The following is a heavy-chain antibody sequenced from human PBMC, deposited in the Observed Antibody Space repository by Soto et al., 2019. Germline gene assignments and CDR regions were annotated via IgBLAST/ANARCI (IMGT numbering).Heavy chain of an antibody. V-gene: IGHV3-23*01. CDR3: XKDWIRCSAFHCFPAFNX. D-gene: IGHD4-17*01. J-gene: IGHJ3*01. CDR1: GFTFNDYG. CDR2: VTGYDETA. Sequence: VQLLESGGGLVQPGGSLRLSCAASGFTFNDYGLAWVRQGPGKGLEWVSSVTGYDETAYYADSVKGRXTISXDIXXXXXXXXXXXXXXXXTATYFXXKDWIRCSAFHCFPAFNXWGQXT.